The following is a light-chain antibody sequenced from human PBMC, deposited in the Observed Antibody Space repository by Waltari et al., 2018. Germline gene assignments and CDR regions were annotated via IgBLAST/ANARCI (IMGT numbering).Light chain of an antibody. CDR2: AAS. Sequence: DIQMTPSPSSLSASVGDRVTITCRASQNIRNNLNWYHQKPGKAPKLLIYAASTLQSGVPSRFSGSGSGTDFTLTISSLQPEDSATYYCQQSYSTTTFGGGTKVEIK. CDR3: QQSYSTTT. V-gene: IGKV1-39*01. CDR1: QNIRNN. J-gene: IGKJ4*02.